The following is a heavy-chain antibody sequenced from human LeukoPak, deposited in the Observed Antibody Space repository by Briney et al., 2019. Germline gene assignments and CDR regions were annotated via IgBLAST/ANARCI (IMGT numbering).Heavy chain of an antibody. V-gene: IGHV3-30*18. CDR2: ISHDGRTA. CDR1: GFIFSNYG. Sequence: GGSLRLSCAASGFIFSNYGMHWVRQAPGKGLEWVAVISHDGRTAFYADSVKGRFTISRDNSKNTLDLQMFSLRVEDTAVYYCAKEPTSYSSGWYFHHWGQGTLVTVSS. D-gene: IGHD6-25*01. CDR3: AKEPTSYSSGWYFHH. J-gene: IGHJ1*01.